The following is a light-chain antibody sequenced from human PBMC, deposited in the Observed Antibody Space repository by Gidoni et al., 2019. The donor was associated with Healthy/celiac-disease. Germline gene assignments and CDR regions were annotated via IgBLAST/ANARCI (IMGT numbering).Light chain of an antibody. Sequence: SSELPHDPALSVALVQTVRITCQGDSLRSYYASWYQQKPGQAPVFVIYGKNNRPSGIPDRFSGSSSGNTASLTITGAQAEDEADYYCNSRDSSGNHPVVFGGGTKLTVL. J-gene: IGLJ2*01. CDR3: NSRDSSGNHPVV. V-gene: IGLV3-19*01. CDR1: SLRSYY. CDR2: GKN.